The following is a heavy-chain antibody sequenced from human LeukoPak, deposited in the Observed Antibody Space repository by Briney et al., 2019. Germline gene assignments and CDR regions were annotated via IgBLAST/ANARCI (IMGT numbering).Heavy chain of an antibody. V-gene: IGHV4-39*07. CDR2: IYYSGST. CDR1: GGSISSSSYY. CDR3: ARVSGITMIVVVQSDGFDI. D-gene: IGHD3-22*01. Sequence: SETLSLTCTVSGGSISSSSYYWGWIRQPPGKGLEWIGSIYYSGSTYYNPSLKSRVTISVDTSKNQFSLKLSSVTAADTAVYYCARVSGITMIVVVQSDGFDIWGQGTMVSVSS. J-gene: IGHJ3*02.